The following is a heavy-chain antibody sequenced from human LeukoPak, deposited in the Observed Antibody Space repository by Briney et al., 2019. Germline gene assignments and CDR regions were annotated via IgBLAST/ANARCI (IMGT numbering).Heavy chain of an antibody. CDR3: ARGVTVAGSDAFDI. Sequence: SVKVSCKASGGTLSSYAISWVRQAPGQGLEWMGGIIPIFGTANYAQKFQGRVTITTDESTSTAYMELSSLRSEDTAVYYCARGVTVAGSDAFDIWGQGTMVTVSS. V-gene: IGHV1-69*05. J-gene: IGHJ3*02. CDR2: IIPIFGTA. D-gene: IGHD6-19*01. CDR1: GGTLSSYA.